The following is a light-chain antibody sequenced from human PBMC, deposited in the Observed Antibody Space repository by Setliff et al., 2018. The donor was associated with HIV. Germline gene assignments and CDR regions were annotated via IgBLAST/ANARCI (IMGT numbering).Light chain of an antibody. V-gene: IGLV2-14*03. CDR2: DVS. CDR3: TSYTNNSTYV. J-gene: IGLJ1*01. Sequence: QSALTQAASVSGSPGQSISISCTGTSSDIGVYDYVSWYQQHPGKAPKLMLYDVSRRPSAISTRFSGSKSGNTAFLTISGLQTEDEADYYCTSYTNNSTYVFGTGTKVTV. CDR1: SSDIGVYDY.